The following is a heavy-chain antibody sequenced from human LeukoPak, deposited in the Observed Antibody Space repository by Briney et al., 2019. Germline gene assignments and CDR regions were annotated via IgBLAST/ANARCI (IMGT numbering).Heavy chain of an antibody. J-gene: IGHJ4*02. CDR2: INLSSGTT. D-gene: IGHD3-10*01. Sequence: ASVKVSCKASGYTFTGNYMHWVRQAPGQGLEWMGVINLSSGTTIFAQNFQGRVTMTRDTSTGTVFMELSSLRSDDTAVYYCARDLPTGYGSKAYWGQGTLVTVSS. V-gene: IGHV1-46*01. CDR3: ARDLPTGYGSKAY. CDR1: GYTFTGNY.